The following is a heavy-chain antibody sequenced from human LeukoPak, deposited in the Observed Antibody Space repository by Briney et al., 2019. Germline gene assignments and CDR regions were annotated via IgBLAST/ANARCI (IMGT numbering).Heavy chain of an antibody. D-gene: IGHD2-2*01. Sequence: ASVRVSCTASGYTFTSYYMHWVRQAPGQGLEWMGIINPSGGSTSYAQKFQGRVTMTRDTSTSTVYMELSSLRSEDTAVYYCTVPYQGGFDYWGEGTLVTVSS. V-gene: IGHV1-46*01. J-gene: IGHJ4*02. CDR1: GYTFTSYY. CDR3: TVPYQGGFDY. CDR2: INPSGGST.